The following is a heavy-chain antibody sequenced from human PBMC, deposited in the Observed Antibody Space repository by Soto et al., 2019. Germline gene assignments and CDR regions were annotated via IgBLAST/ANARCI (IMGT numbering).Heavy chain of an antibody. CDR3: ARDNQGSYYYYGMDV. D-gene: IGHD2-15*01. CDR2: IYYSGST. J-gene: IGHJ6*02. V-gene: IGHV4-59*01. CDR1: GGSISSYY. Sequence: SETLSLTCTVSGGSISSYYWSWIRQPPGKGLEWIGYIYYSGSTNYNPSLKSRVTISVDTSKNQFSLKLSSVTAADTAVYYCARDNQGSYYYYGMDVWGQGTTVTVSS.